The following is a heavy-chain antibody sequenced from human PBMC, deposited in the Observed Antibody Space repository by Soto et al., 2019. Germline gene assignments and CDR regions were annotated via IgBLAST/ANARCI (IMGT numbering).Heavy chain of an antibody. CDR2: IKSKTDGGTT. J-gene: IGHJ4*02. CDR1: GFTFSPYY. CDR3: TTGLSNGYYNFDY. D-gene: IGHD3-22*01. Sequence: PGGSLRLSCAASGFTFSPYYMSWVRQAPGKGLEWVGRIKSKTDGGTTDYAAPVKGRFTISRDHSKDTLYLQMNGLKTEDTAVYYCTTGLSNGYYNFDYWGQGTPVNVSS. V-gene: IGHV3-15*01.